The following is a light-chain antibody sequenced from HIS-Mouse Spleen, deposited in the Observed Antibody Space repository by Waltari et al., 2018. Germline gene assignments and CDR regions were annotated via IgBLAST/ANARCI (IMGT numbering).Light chain of an antibody. CDR2: DNK. CDR3: GTWDSSLSAWV. CDR1: SSNIGNNY. V-gene: IGLV1-51*01. J-gene: IGLJ3*02. Sequence: QSVLTQPPSVSAAPGQKVTISCSGSSSNIGNNYVSWYQQRPGTAPNLLIYDNKPRPSGIPDLFSGSKSGTSAALGITGLQTGDEADYYCGTWDSSLSAWVFGGGTKLTVL.